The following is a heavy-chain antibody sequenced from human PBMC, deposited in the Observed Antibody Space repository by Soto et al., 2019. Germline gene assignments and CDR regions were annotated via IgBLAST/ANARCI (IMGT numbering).Heavy chain of an antibody. CDR3: ARGFTIFGVGDYSHPGYYYYGMDV. CDR1: GGSISSGDYY. J-gene: IGHJ6*02. CDR2: SYYSGST. Sequence: QVQLQESGPGLVKPSQTLSLTCTVSGGSISSGDYYWSWIRQPPGKGLEWIGYSYYSGSTYYNPSLKSRVTISVDTSKNQFSLKLSSVTAADTAVYYCARGFTIFGVGDYSHPGYYYYGMDVWGQGTTVTVSS. V-gene: IGHV4-30-4*01. D-gene: IGHD3-3*01.